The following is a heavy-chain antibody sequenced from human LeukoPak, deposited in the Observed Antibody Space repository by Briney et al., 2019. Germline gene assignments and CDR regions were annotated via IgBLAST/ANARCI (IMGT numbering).Heavy chain of an antibody. CDR1: GFTFSSYE. CDR2: ISSSGSTI. V-gene: IGHV3-48*03. J-gene: IGHJ3*02. D-gene: IGHD3-22*01. Sequence: GGSLRLSCAASGFTFSSYEMNWVRQAPGKGLEWVSYISSSGSTIYYADSVKGRFTISRDNAKNSLYLQMNSLRAEDTAVYYCASEVVVITTGAVNAFDIWGQGTMVTVSS. CDR3: ASEVVVITTGAVNAFDI.